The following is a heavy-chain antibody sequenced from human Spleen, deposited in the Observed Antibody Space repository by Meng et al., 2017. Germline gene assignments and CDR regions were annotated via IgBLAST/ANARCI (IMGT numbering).Heavy chain of an antibody. J-gene: IGHJ3*02. V-gene: IGHV5-51*01. D-gene: IGHD3-3*01. CDR2: IYPGDSNM. CDR1: GYDFTKYW. CDR3: ARPIYGVVIDAFNI. Sequence: GESLKISCKASGYDFTKYWIGWVRQRPGKGLEWMGIIYPGDSNMRYSPSFQGQVTISGDKSISTAYLQWSSLKASETAMYYCARPIYGVVIDAFNIWGQGTTVTVSS.